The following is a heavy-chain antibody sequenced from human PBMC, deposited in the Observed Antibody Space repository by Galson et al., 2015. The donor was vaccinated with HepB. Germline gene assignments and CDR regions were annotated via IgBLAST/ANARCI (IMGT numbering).Heavy chain of an antibody. J-gene: IGHJ4*02. D-gene: IGHD4-23*01. CDR1: GFTFNNAW. CDR3: TTAQLLYFDY. CDR2: IKTKTDGGTT. V-gene: IGHV3-15*01. Sequence: SLRLSCAASGFTFNNAWMSWVRQAPGKGLEWVGRIKTKTDGGTTDYAAPVKGRFTISRDDSKNTLYLQMNSLKTEGTAVYYCTTAQLLYFDYWGQGTLVTVSS.